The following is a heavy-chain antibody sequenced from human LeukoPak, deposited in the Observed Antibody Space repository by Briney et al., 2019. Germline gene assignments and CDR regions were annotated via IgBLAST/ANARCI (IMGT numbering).Heavy chain of an antibody. CDR1: GGSFSGYY. Sequence: SETLSLTCAVYGGSFSGYYWSWIRQPPGKGLEWIGEINHSGSTNYNPSLKSRVTISVDTSKNQFSLKLSSVTAADTAVYYCATAGGSSSRTFDYWGQGTQVTVSS. V-gene: IGHV4-34*01. J-gene: IGHJ4*02. CDR3: ATAGGSSSRTFDY. CDR2: INHSGST. D-gene: IGHD6-6*01.